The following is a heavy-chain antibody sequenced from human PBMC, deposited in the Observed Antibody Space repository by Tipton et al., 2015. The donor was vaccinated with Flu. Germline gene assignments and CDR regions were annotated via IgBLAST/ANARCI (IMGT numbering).Heavy chain of an antibody. CDR3: ARAYYDYIWGSWGLYYFDY. CDR2: ISSSSSYI. Sequence: SLRLSCAASGFTFSSYSMNWVRQAPGKGLEWVSSISSSSSYIYYADSVKGRFTISRDNAKNSLYLQMNSLRAEDTAVYYCARAYYDYIWGSWGLYYFDYWGKGTLVTVSS. V-gene: IGHV3-21*01. J-gene: IGHJ4*02. D-gene: IGHD3-16*01. CDR1: GFTFSSYS.